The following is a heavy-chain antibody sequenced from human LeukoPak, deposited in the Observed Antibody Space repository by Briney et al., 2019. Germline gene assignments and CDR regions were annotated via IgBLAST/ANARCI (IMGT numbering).Heavy chain of an antibody. CDR3: ARVRPYSSGWNFDY. CDR1: GYIFTGYY. V-gene: IGHV1-2*02. CDR2: INPNSGGT. D-gene: IGHD6-19*01. Sequence: ASVKVSCKASGYIFTGYYMHWVRQAPGQGLEWMGWINPNSGGTNYAPKFQGRVTMTRDTSISTVYMELSRLTSDDTALYYCARVRPYSSGWNFDYWGQGTLVTVSS. J-gene: IGHJ4*02.